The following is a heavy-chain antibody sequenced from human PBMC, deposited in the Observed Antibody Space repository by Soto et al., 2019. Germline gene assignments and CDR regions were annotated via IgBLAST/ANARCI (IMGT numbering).Heavy chain of an antibody. V-gene: IGHV1-69*13. J-gene: IGHJ6*02. CDR1: GGTFSSYA. Sequence: SVKVSCKASGGTFSSYAISWVRQAPGQGLEWMGGIIPIFGTANYAQKFQGRVTITADESTGTAYMELSSLRSEDTAVYYCARSGLDIVLVPAAMPYGMDVWGQGTTVTVSS. CDR2: IIPIFGTA. CDR3: ARSGLDIVLVPAAMPYGMDV. D-gene: IGHD2-2*01.